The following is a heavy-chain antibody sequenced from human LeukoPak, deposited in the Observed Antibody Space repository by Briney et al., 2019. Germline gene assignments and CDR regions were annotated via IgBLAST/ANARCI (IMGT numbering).Heavy chain of an antibody. CDR3: ARDSGTTGEVKFDP. V-gene: IGHV4-4*07. CDR2: IHISGST. J-gene: IGHJ5*02. CDR1: GGSISSYY. D-gene: IGHD3-10*01. Sequence: ASETLSLTCTVSGGSISSYYWSWIRQPAGKGLEWIGRIHISGSTNYNPSLKSRVTMSADTSKNQFSLKLSSVTAADTAVYYCARDSGTTGEVKFDPWGQGTLVTVSS.